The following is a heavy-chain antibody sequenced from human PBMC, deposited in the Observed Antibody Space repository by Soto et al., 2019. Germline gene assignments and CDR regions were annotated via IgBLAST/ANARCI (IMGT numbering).Heavy chain of an antibody. CDR2: IIPIFGTA. D-gene: IGHD1-7*01. V-gene: IGHV1-69*13. CDR3: ARTNWNYVQVLYYFDY. Sequence: SVKVSCKASGGTFSSYAISWVRQAPGQGLEWMGGIIPIFGTANYAQKFQGRVTITADESTSTAHMELSSLRSEDTAVYYCARTNWNYVQVLYYFDYWGQGTLVTVSS. J-gene: IGHJ4*02. CDR1: GGTFSSYA.